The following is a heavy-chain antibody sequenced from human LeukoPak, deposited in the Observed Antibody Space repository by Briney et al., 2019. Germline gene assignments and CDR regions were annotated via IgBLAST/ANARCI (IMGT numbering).Heavy chain of an antibody. Sequence: PGGSLRLSCAASGFTVSSHYISWVRQSSGKGLEWVSGIGSSGGGTYYADSVKGRFTISRDSSKDTVYLQMDSLRAEDTAIYYCAKIHQNRVVVAAKGAFDIWGQGTVVTVSS. D-gene: IGHD2-15*01. CDR2: IGSSGGGT. J-gene: IGHJ3*02. V-gene: IGHV3-53*01. CDR3: AKIHQNRVVVAAKGAFDI. CDR1: GFTVSSHY.